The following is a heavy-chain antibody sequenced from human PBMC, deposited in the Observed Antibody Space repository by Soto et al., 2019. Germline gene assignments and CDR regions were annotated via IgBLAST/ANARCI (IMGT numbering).Heavy chain of an antibody. D-gene: IGHD3-10*01. V-gene: IGHV3-23*01. CDR3: AKPPSWVRGVQYFDY. CDR1: GFTFGSYA. Sequence: PVGSLRLSCAASGFTFGSYAMSWVRQAPGKGLEWVSAISGSGGSTYYADSVKGRFTISRDNSKNTLYLQMNSLRAEDTAVYYCAKPPSWVRGVQYFDYWGQGTLVTVSS. CDR2: ISGSGGST. J-gene: IGHJ4*02.